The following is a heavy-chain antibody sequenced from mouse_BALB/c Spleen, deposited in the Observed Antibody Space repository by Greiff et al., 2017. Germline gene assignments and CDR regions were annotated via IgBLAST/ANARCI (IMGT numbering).Heavy chain of an antibody. Sequence: VQLQQSGAELVRPGTSVKISCKASGYTFTNYWLGWVKQRPGHGLEWIGDIYPGGGYTNYNEKFKGKATLTADTSSSTAYMQLSSLTSEDSAVYFCAREGGDYDVRAWFAYWGQGTLVTVSA. J-gene: IGHJ3*01. CDR1: GYTFTNYW. V-gene: IGHV1-63*02. CDR3: AREGGDYDVRAWFAY. D-gene: IGHD2-4*01. CDR2: IYPGGGYT.